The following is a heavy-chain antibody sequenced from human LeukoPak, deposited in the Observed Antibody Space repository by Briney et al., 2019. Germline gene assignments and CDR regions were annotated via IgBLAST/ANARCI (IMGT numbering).Heavy chain of an antibody. D-gene: IGHD1-1*01. CDR3: ARTTPTINGHY. CDR1: GFTYSSYW. CDR2: IKQDGSEK. Sequence: PGGSLRLSCAASGFTYSSYWMSWVHQAPGKVLEWVANIKQDGSEKYYVDSVKGRFTISRDNAKNSLYLQMNSLRAEDTAVYYCARTTPTINGHYWGQGTLVTVSS. J-gene: IGHJ4*02. V-gene: IGHV3-7*01.